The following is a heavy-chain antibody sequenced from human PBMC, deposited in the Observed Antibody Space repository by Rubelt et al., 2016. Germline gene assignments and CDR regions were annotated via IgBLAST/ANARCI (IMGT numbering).Heavy chain of an antibody. D-gene: IGHD2-2*01. V-gene: IGHV4-38-2*02. CDR3: ARGGASSKYFDS. J-gene: IGHJ4*02. CDR2: IYPSGTT. CDR1: GYSINSGHY. Sequence: QVQLQESGPGLVKPSETLSLTCNVSGYSINSGHYWAWIRQPPGKGLEYIGSIYPSGTTYYNPSPQNRVTMSVDTSKNQFSLRLSSVTAADTAVYYCARGGASSKYFDSWGQGTLVAVSS.